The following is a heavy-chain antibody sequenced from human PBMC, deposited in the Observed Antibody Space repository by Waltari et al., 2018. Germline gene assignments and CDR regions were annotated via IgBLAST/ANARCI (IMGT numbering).Heavy chain of an antibody. J-gene: IGHJ4*02. Sequence: QVQLQESGPGLVKPSETLSLPCTVSSGSISSYYWSWIRQPPGKGLEWIGYIYYSGSTNYNPSLKSRVTISVDTSKNQFSLKLSSVTAADTAVYYCARVLAARRTLDYWGQGTLVTVSS. CDR2: IYYSGST. V-gene: IGHV4-59*01. CDR1: SGSISSYY. D-gene: IGHD6-6*01. CDR3: ARVLAARRTLDY.